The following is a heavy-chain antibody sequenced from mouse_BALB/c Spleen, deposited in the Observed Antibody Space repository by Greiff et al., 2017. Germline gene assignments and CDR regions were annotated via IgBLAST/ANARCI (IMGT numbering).Heavy chain of an antibody. V-gene: IGHV5-4*02. CDR2: ISDGGSYT. D-gene: IGHD3-3*01. CDR3: ARGGPRFAY. J-gene: IGHJ3*01. CDR1: GFTFSDYY. Sequence: EVQLVESGGGLVTPGGSLKLSCAASGFTFSDYYMYWVRQTPEKRLEWVATISDGGSYTYYPDSVKGRFTISRDNAKNNLYLQMSSLKSEDTAMYYCARGGPRFAYWGQGTLVTVSA.